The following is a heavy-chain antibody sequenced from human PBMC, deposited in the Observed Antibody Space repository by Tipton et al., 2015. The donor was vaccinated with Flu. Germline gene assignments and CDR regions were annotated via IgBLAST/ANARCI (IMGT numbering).Heavy chain of an antibody. D-gene: IGHD7-27*01. CDR2: ISHTGSTV. Sequence: SLRLSCAASGFSFTSYEMNWVRQAPGKGLEWVSYISHTGSTVFYADSVKGRFTISRDNAQKSLYLQLNSLRVEDTAIYYCATLTGDDYWGQGILVTVSS. CDR3: ATLTGDDY. J-gene: IGHJ4*02. CDR1: GFSFTSYE. V-gene: IGHV3-48*03.